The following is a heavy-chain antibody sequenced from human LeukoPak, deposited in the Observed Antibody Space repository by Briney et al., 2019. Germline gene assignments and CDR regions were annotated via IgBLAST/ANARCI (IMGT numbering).Heavy chain of an antibody. D-gene: IGHD3-9*01. CDR1: GFSLSTSGVG. Sequence: SGPTLVKPTQTLTLTCTFSGFSLSTSGVGVGWIRQPPGKALEWLALIYWNDDKRYSPSLKSRLTITKDTSKNQVVLTMTNMDPVDTATYYCAHRHFDWLLAEYYFDYWGQGTLVTVSS. V-gene: IGHV2-5*01. CDR2: IYWNDDK. CDR3: AHRHFDWLLAEYYFDY. J-gene: IGHJ4*02.